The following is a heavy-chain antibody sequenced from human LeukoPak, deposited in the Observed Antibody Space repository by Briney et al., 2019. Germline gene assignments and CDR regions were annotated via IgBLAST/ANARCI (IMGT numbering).Heavy chain of an antibody. Sequence: GGSLRLSCAASGFTFSSYSMNWVRQAPGKGREWISYILSTGSTTYYADSVKGRSTISRENGINAPSQQMSSLRAGETAGYCSASRFWGYCSRNICLLGNWGQGTRVTGAS. J-gene: IGHJ4*02. CDR1: GFTFSSYS. D-gene: IGHD2-2*01. CDR2: ILSTGSTT. V-gene: IGHV3-48*01. CDR3: ASRFWGYCSRNICLLGN.